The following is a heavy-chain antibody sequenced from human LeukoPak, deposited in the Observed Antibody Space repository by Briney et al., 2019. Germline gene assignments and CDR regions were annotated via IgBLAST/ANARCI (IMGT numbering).Heavy chain of an antibody. V-gene: IGHV3-49*04. CDR2: MRIKPYGGRT. CDR1: GFTFVDYG. D-gene: IGHD2-2*01. J-gene: IGHJ6*03. Sequence: PGGSLRLSCSAAGFTFVDYGFSWVRQAPGKGVEYLGFMRIKPYGGRTEYAASVKGRFIISRDDSKSIAYLQMNSLTTEDTAVYFCTRATCPSTICGDFYYYYYMDVWGKGPTVTVSS. CDR3: TRATCPSTICGDFYYYYYMDV.